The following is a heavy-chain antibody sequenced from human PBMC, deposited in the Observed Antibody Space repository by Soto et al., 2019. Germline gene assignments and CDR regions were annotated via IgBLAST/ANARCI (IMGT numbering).Heavy chain of an antibody. D-gene: IGHD3-10*01. Sequence: GGSLRLSCAASGFTFSNAWMSWVRQAPGKGLEWVGRIKSKTDGGTTDYAAPVKGRFTISRDDSKNTLYLQMNSLKTEDTAVYYCTAQTSRGSGSYYNVADGYYYYYYMDVWGKGTTVTVSS. V-gene: IGHV3-15*01. CDR3: TAQTSRGSGSYYNVADGYYYYYYMDV. J-gene: IGHJ6*03. CDR1: GFTFSNAW. CDR2: IKSKTDGGTT.